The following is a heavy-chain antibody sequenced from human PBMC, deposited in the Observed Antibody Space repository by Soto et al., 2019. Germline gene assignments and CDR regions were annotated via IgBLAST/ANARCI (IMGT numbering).Heavy chain of an antibody. V-gene: IGHV4-31*03. Sequence: QVQLQESGPGLVKPSQTLSLTCTVSGGSISSGGYYWSWIRQHPWKGLEWIGYIYYSGSTYYNPSLKSRVTISVDTSKNHFSLKLSSVTAADTAVYYCARGSVGPIPFDSWGQGTLVTVSA. CDR1: GGSISSGGYY. CDR3: ARGSVGPIPFDS. CDR2: IYYSGST. D-gene: IGHD1-26*01. J-gene: IGHJ4*02.